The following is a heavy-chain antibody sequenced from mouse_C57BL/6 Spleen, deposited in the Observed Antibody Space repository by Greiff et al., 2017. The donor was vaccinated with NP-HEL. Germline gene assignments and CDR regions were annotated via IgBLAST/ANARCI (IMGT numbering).Heavy chain of an antibody. V-gene: IGHV14-2*01. J-gene: IGHJ3*01. CDR3: TSAAQATAY. CDR2: IDPEGGET. Sequence: VQLQQSGAELVKPGASVKLSCTASGFNITDYYMHWVKQRTEQGLEWIGRIDPEGGETTYAPKFQGKATLTADTSSNTAYLQLSSLTSEDTAVYYSTSAAQATAYWGQGTLVTVSA. CDR1: GFNITDYY. D-gene: IGHD3-2*02.